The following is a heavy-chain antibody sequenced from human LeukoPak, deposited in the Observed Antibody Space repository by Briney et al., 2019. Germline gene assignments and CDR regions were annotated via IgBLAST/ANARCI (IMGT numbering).Heavy chain of an antibody. CDR1: GFTFSSYA. D-gene: IGHD3-16*02. CDR3: AREYDYVWGSYRWFDP. V-gene: IGHV3-30-3*01. J-gene: IGHJ5*02. CDR2: ISYDGSNK. Sequence: GGSLRLSCAASGFTFSSYAMHWVRQAPGKGLEWVAVISYDGSNKYYADSVKGRFTTSRDNSKNTLYLQMNSLRAEDTAVYYCAREYDYVWGSYRWFDPWGQGTLVTVSS.